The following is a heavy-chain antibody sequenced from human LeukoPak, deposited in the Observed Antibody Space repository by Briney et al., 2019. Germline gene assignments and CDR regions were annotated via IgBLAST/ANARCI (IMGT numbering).Heavy chain of an antibody. D-gene: IGHD3-9*01. CDR2: ISYDGSNK. Sequence: GGSLRLSCAASGFTFSSYGMHWVRQAPGKGLEWVAVISYDGSNKYYADSVKGRFTISRDNSKNTLYLQMNSLRAEDTAVYYCAKDLRGRYFDWLYYGMDVRGQGTTVTVSS. J-gene: IGHJ6*02. CDR3: AKDLRGRYFDWLYYGMDV. CDR1: GFTFSSYG. V-gene: IGHV3-30*18.